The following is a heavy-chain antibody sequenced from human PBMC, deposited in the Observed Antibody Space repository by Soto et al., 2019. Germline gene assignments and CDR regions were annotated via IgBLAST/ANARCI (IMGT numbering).Heavy chain of an antibody. Sequence: QVQLVQSGAEVKKPGSSVKVSCKASGGTFSRYAISWVRQAPGQGLEWMGGIIPIFGTANYAQKFQGRVTITADESTSTAYLELSSLRSEDTAVYYCARQGAALRDDYYGMDVWGQGTTVTVSS. J-gene: IGHJ6*02. D-gene: IGHD6-25*01. CDR1: GGTFSRYA. CDR3: ARQGAALRDDYYGMDV. CDR2: IIPIFGTA. V-gene: IGHV1-69*12.